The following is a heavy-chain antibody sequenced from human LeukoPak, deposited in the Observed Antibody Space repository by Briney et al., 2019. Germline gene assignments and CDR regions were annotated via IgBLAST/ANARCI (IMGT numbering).Heavy chain of an antibody. CDR3: ARGHRYNWNPLYYYMDL. CDR1: GDTLSTYS. CDR2: IIATHGTG. J-gene: IGHJ6*03. Sequence: GSSVKVSCKASGDTLSTYSINWVRQAPGQGHEWMGGIIATHGTGNYAQKFQGRLTITADESTAYMELSSLTSEDTAVYYCARGHRYNWNPLYYYMDLWGKGTTVTVSS. D-gene: IGHD1-20*01. V-gene: IGHV1-69*01.